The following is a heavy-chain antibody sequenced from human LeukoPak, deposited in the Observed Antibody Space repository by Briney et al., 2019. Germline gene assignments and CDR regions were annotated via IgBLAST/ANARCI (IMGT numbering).Heavy chain of an antibody. D-gene: IGHD3-9*01. CDR1: GFTFSSYG. J-gene: IGHJ4*02. Sequence: GGSLRLSCAASGFTFSSYGMHWVRQAPGKGLEWVAFIRYDGNNKYSADSVKGRFTISRDNSNKTLYLQMNSLRAEDTAFYYCAKDPGYDIFTGYFDYWGQGTLVTVSS. CDR2: IRYDGNNK. CDR3: AKDPGYDIFTGYFDY. V-gene: IGHV3-30*02.